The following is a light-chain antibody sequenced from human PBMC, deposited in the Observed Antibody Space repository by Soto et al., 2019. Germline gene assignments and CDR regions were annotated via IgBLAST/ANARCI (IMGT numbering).Light chain of an antibody. CDR3: QSYDSSLSGPV. J-gene: IGLJ2*01. Sequence: QSVLTQPPSVSGAPGQRVTISCTGSSSNIGAGYDVHWYQQLPGTAPKLLIYGNSNRPSGVPDRFSGSKSGTSASLAITGLQAEDAADYYCQSYDSSLSGPVFGGGTLLTV. V-gene: IGLV1-40*01. CDR1: SSNIGAGYD. CDR2: GNS.